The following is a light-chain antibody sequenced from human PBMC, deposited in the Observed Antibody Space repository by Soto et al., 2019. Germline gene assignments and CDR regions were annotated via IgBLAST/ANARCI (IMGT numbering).Light chain of an antibody. CDR2: AQS. J-gene: IGKJ1*01. CDR3: QQSYSAPQT. Sequence: DIQMTQSPSSLSASVGDRVTSTGRASQHISDYINWYQQKPGKAPKLLIYAQSNLQSGAPSRFSGSRSGTDFSLTVTSLQLEDFATYYCQQSYSAPQTFGQGTKVEIK. CDR1: QHISDY. V-gene: IGKV1-39*01.